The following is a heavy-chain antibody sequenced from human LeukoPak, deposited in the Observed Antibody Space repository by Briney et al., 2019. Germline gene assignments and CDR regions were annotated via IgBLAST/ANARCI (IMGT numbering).Heavy chain of an antibody. D-gene: IGHD5-18*01. V-gene: IGHV3-7*01. CDR1: GFTFSDYY. CDR3: ARDRYSYYYYYYGMDV. J-gene: IGHJ6*02. Sequence: GGSLRLSCAASGFTFSDYYMSWIRQAPGKGLEWVANIKQDGSEKYYVDSVKGRFTISRDNAKNSLYLQMNSLRAEDTAVYYCARDRYSYYYYYYGMDVWGQGTTVTVSS. CDR2: IKQDGSEK.